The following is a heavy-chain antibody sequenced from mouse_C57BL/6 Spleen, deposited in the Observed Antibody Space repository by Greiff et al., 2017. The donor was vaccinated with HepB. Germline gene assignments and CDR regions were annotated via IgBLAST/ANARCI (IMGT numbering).Heavy chain of an antibody. CDR2: IYPGSGNT. V-gene: IGHV1-76*01. CDR1: GYTFTDYY. CDR3: ARESRGYAMDY. J-gene: IGHJ4*01. Sequence: VMLVESGAELVRPGASVKLSCKASGYTFTDYYINWVKQRPGQGLEWIARIYPGSGNTYYNEKFKGKATLTAEKSSSTAYMQLSSLTSEDSAVYFCARESRGYAMDYWGQGTSVTVSS.